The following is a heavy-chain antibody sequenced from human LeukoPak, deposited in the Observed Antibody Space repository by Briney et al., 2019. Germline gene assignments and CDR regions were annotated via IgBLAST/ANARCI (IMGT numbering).Heavy chain of an antibody. CDR2: IYHSGST. D-gene: IGHD3-22*01. CDR1: GGSISSGYY. J-gene: IGHJ4*02. CDR3: AREERGTHYYDSSGYYTFDY. Sequence: SETLSLTCIVSGGSISSGYYWGWIRQPPGKGLEWIGSIYHSGSTYYNPSLKSRVTISVDTSQNQFSLKLSSVTAADTAVYYCAREERGTHYYDSSGYYTFDYWGQGTLVSVSS. V-gene: IGHV4-38-2*02.